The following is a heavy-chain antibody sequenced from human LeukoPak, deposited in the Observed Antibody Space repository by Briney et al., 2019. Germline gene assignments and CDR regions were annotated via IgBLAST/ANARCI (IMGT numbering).Heavy chain of an antibody. D-gene: IGHD1-1*01. CDR3: TSQYNWKDAVDF. V-gene: IGHV3-15*04. Sequence: GGSLRLSCAASGFTFNDAWMTWVRQAPGKGLEWVGRIETKTDGSTTDYGAPVKGRFTISRDDSKNTLYLQMNSLKTEDTAVYYCTSQYNWKDAVDFWGQGTLVTVSS. CDR2: IETKTDGSTT. CDR1: GFTFNDAW. J-gene: IGHJ4*02.